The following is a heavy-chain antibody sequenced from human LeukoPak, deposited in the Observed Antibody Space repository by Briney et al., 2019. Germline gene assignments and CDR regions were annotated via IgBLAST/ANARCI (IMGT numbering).Heavy chain of an antibody. CDR2: ISGRSYSM. CDR1: GFTFRDYV. Sequence: GGSLRLSCAASGFTFRDYVMSWVRQAPGKGLEWVSYISGRSYSMYYADSVKGRFNISRDNSLNSLYLHMSSLRADDTAVYYCVRGKRRFDYWGQGTLVTVSS. V-gene: IGHV3-11*01. J-gene: IGHJ4*02. CDR3: VRGKRRFDY.